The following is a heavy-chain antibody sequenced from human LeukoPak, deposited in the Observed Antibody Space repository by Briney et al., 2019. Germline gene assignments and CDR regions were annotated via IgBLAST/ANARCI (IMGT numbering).Heavy chain of an antibody. D-gene: IGHD4-17*01. J-gene: IGHJ4*02. CDR3: ARLSYYGDYGPIDY. CDR2: INHRGST. V-gene: IGHV4-34*01. CDR1: GGSFSGYY. Sequence: SETLSLTCGVYGGSFSGYYWSWIRQPPGKGLEWIGEINHRGSTNYNPSLKSRVTISVDTSKNRFSPKLTSLTAADTAVYYCARLSYYGDYGPIDYWGQGTLVTVSS.